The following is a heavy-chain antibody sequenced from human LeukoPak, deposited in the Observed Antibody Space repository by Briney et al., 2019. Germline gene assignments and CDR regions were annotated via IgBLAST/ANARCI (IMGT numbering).Heavy chain of an antibody. J-gene: IGHJ5*02. CDR2: IIPIFGTA. D-gene: IGHD2-15*01. V-gene: IGHV1-69*01. Sequence: SVKVSCKASGGTFSSYAISWVRQAPGQGLEWTGGIIPIFGTANYAQKFQGRVTITADESTSTAYMELSSLRSEDTAVYYCARTYCSGGSCYIGYNWFDPWGQGTLVTVSS. CDR1: GGTFSSYA. CDR3: ARTYCSGGSCYIGYNWFDP.